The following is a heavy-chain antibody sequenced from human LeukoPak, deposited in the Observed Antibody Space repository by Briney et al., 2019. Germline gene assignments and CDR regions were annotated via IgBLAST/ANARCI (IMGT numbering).Heavy chain of an antibody. CDR2: IIPIFGTA. J-gene: IGHJ6*03. Sequence: ASVKVSCKASGGTFSSYAISWVRQAPGQGLEWMGRIIPIFGTANYAQTFQGRVTITTDESTSTAYLELSSLRSEDTAVYYCARGVQLDYYYYYMDVWSKGTTVTVSS. V-gene: IGHV1-69*05. CDR1: GGTFSSYA. CDR3: ARGVQLDYYYYYMDV. D-gene: IGHD5-18*01.